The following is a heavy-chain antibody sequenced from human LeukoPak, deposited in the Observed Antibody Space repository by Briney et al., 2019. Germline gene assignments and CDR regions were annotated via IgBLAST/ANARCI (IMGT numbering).Heavy chain of an antibody. D-gene: IGHD6-13*01. CDR2: VSNDGSST. CDR1: GFTLSNYW. CDR3: VGAAADTTPRP. J-gene: IGHJ4*02. V-gene: IGHV3-74*01. Sequence: PGGSLKLSCAASGFTLSNYWMHWVRHGPGKGLVWVSRVSNDGSSTAYADSVRGRFTISRDNAKNTLYPQMNSLRAEDTAVYYCVGAAADTTPRPWGQGTLVTVSS.